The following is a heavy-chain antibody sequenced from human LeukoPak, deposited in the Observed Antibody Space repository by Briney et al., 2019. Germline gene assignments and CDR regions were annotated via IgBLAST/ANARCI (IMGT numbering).Heavy chain of an antibody. CDR2: ISIYNGKT. D-gene: IGHD2-15*01. CDR1: GYTFSNYG. J-gene: IGHJ3*02. V-gene: IGHV1-18*01. CDR3: VRENRYCSGGSCYSAASDDAFDI. Sequence: GASVEVSCKASGYTFSNYGISWVRQAPGQGLEWVGWISIYNGKTNYAQKFQGRVSMTTDTSTSTAYMELRSLRSDDTAVYYCVRENRYCSGGSCYSAASDDAFDIWGQGTMVTVSS.